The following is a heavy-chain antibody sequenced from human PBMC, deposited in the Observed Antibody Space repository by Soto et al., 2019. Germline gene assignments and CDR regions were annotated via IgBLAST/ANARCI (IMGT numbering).Heavy chain of an antibody. V-gene: IGHV1-69*13. CDR3: ARAGGGGYSYGYLAWLEP. D-gene: IGHD5-18*01. CDR1: GATFSRYA. CDR2: IIPIFGTA. J-gene: IGHJ5*02. Sequence: ASVKVSCKASGATFSRYAISWVRQAPGQGLEWVGGIIPIFGTANYAHKFQGRVTITADESTSTAYMELSSLRSADTALNSCARAGGGGYSYGYLAWLEPWGQGTLVTVSS.